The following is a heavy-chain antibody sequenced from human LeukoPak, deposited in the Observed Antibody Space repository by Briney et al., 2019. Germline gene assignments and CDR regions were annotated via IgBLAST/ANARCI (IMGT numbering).Heavy chain of an antibody. J-gene: IGHJ5*02. CDR2: INPNSGGT. Sequence: GASVKVSCKASGYTFTSYGISWVRQAPGQGLEWMGWINPNSGGTNYAQKFQGRVTMTRDTSISTAYMELSRLRSDDTAVYYCARKGPFDPWGQGTLVTVSS. CDR3: ARKGPFDP. V-gene: IGHV1-2*02. CDR1: GYTFTSYG.